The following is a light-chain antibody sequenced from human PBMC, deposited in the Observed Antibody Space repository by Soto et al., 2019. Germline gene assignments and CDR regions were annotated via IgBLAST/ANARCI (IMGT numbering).Light chain of an antibody. CDR2: GAS. CDR1: QSVSSSY. CDR3: QQYGSSPVT. V-gene: IGKV3-20*01. J-gene: IGKJ2*01. Sequence: EIVLTQSPGTLSLSPGERATLSCRASQSVSSSYLAWYQQKPGQAPRLLIYGASSRATGIPDRFSGSGSGTDFTLTISRLEPEDFAVYYCQQYGSSPVTFAQGTKLEIK.